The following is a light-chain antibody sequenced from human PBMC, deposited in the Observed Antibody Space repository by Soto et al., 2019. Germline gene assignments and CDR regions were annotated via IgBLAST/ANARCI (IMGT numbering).Light chain of an antibody. J-gene: IGKJ2*01. CDR3: QPYGSSPPT. V-gene: IGKV3-20*01. Sequence: EIVLTQSPGTLSFSPGERATLSCRASQGVSSDSLAWYQQKPGQAPRLLIYGASSRATGIPDRFSGSGSGTDFTLTVSRLEPEDFAVFYCQPYGSSPPTFGQGTKVEIK. CDR2: GAS. CDR1: QGVSSDS.